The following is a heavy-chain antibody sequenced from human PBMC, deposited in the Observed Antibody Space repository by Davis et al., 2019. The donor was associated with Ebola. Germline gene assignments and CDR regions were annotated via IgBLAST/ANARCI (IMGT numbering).Heavy chain of an antibody. J-gene: IGHJ6*02. V-gene: IGHV3-23*01. CDR2: ISGTGFTT. CDR1: GFALSNYA. Sequence: GGTLRLSCAASGFALSNYAMSWVRQPPGKGLEWVSAISGTGFTTYYADSVKGRFTIFRDNSKSTLYLQMNSLRPDDTAVYYCAKAREIVGHYGMDVWGQGTTVTVSS. D-gene: IGHD1-26*01. CDR3: AKAREIVGHYGMDV.